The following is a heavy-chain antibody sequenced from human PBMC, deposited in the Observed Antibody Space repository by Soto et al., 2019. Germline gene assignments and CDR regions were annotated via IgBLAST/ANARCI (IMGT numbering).Heavy chain of an antibody. CDR1: GGTFSSYT. V-gene: IGHV1-69*02. D-gene: IGHD4-17*01. J-gene: IGHJ6*03. CDR2: IIPILGIA. Sequence: QVQLVQSGAEVKKPGSSVKVSCKASGGTFSSYTITWVRQAPGQGLEWMGRIIPILGIANYAQKFQRRVTITADKSTSTAYMELSSLRSEDTAVYYCARGLEPSVTNYYYMDVWGKGTTVTVSS. CDR3: ARGLEPSVTNYYYMDV.